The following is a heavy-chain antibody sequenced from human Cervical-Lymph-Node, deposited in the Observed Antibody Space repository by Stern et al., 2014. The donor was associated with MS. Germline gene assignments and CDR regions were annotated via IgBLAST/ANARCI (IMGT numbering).Heavy chain of an antibody. CDR3: ARDKMHAFDS. CDR2: ISADSGST. CDR1: GYTFTNDG. J-gene: IGHJ4*02. Sequence: QMQLVQSGTEVKKPGASLIVSCTASGYTFTNDGLSWVRQAPGQGLEWLGWISADSGSTKYTQNLRDRLTLTRDTSTGTAYMDLRTLRAEDTAVYYCARDKMHAFDSGGQGTRGSVSS. V-gene: IGHV1-18*01. D-gene: IGHD5-24*01.